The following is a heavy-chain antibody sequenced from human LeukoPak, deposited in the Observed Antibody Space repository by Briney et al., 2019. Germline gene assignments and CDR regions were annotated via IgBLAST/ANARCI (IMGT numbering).Heavy chain of an antibody. CDR3: ARGHRSYSWFDP. CDR1: GGSVSSYY. Sequence: SETLSLTCTVSGGSVSSYYWSWIRQPPGKGLGGIGYIYYSGSTNYNPSLKSRVTISVDTSKNQFSLKLSSVTAADTAVYYCARGHRSYSWFDPWGQGTLVTVSS. CDR2: IYYSGST. V-gene: IGHV4-59*08. D-gene: IGHD3-10*01. J-gene: IGHJ5*02.